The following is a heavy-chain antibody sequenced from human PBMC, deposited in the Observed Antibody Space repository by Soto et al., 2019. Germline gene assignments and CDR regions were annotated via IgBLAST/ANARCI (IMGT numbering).Heavy chain of an antibody. Sequence: QVQLVQSGAEVKNPGASVKVSCKASGYTFTDYGISWVRQAPGQGLEWMGWISTHNGDTKYARNLQGRLIMTTDTSTTTAYMELTSLRSADTAVYYCAREYCISTSCYGSDFWGRGTLVTVSS. D-gene: IGHD2-2*01. CDR3: AREYCISTSCYGSDF. CDR2: ISTHNGDT. V-gene: IGHV1-18*01. J-gene: IGHJ4*02. CDR1: GYTFTDYG.